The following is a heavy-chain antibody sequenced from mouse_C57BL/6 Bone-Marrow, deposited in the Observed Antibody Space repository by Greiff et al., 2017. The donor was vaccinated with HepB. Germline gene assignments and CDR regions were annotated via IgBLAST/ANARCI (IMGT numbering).Heavy chain of an antibody. CDR2: IDPETGGT. J-gene: IGHJ2*01. Sequence: QVQLKQSGAELVRPGASVTLSCKASGYTFTDYEMHWVKQTPVHGLEWIGAIDPETGGTAYNQKFKGKAILTADKSSSTAYMELRSLTSEDSAVYYCTTWTVVSLDYWGQGTTLTVSS. D-gene: IGHD1-1*01. CDR1: GYTFTDYE. CDR3: TTWTVVSLDY. V-gene: IGHV1-15*01.